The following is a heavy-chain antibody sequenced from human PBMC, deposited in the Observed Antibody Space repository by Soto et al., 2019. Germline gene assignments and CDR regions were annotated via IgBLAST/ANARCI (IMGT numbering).Heavy chain of an antibody. D-gene: IGHD3-22*01. CDR3: VRVPIGYCDDSGYSDS. J-gene: IGHJ5*01. CDR1: GYNFPGYW. CDR2: IAPADSYT. Sequence: PGESLKISCTASGYNFPGYWIGWVRQMPGKGLEWMGRIAPADSYTNYSPSFQGHVTMSVDRSTSTAYLQWGSQKASDTAMYYCVRVPIGYCDDSGYSDSWGQGTQVTVSS. V-gene: IGHV5-10-1*01.